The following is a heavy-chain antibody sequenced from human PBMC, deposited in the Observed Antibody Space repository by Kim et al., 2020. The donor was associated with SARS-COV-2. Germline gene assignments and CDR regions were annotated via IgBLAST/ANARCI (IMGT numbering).Heavy chain of an antibody. CDR2: ISSSGSTI. Sequence: GGSLRLSCAASGFTFSSYEMNWVHQAPGKGLEWVSYISSSGSTIYYADSVKGRFTISRDNAKNSLYLQMNSLRAEDTAVYYCARWITGTILSYYYYYGMDVWGQGTTVTVSS. V-gene: IGHV3-48*03. D-gene: IGHD1-7*01. J-gene: IGHJ6*02. CDR3: ARWITGTILSYYYYYGMDV. CDR1: GFTFSSYE.